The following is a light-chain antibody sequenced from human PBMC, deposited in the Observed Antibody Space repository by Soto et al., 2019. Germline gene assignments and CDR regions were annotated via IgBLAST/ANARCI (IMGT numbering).Light chain of an antibody. CDR1: QSVSTNY. CDR2: GAS. J-gene: IGKJ1*01. CDR3: QQDGSSPPT. Sequence: EIVLTQSPGTLSLSPGERATLSCRASQSVSTNYLAWYQRKPGQAPRLLIYGASSRATDIPNRFRGSGSGTDFTLTITRRKAEDFAVYYCQQDGSSPPTFGQGTKVEIK. V-gene: IGKV3-20*01.